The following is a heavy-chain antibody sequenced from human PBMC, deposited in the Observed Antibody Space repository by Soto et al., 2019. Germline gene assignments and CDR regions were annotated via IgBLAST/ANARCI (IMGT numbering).Heavy chain of an antibody. V-gene: IGHV3-15*01. CDR1: GFTFSNAW. Sequence: EVRLVESGGGLVKPGGSLRLSCAASGFTFSNAWMSWVRQAPGKGLEWVGHIKSKTDGGTTDYAAPVNGRLTISRDDSKNTLCLQMTSLKTEDTAVYYCTPADYYYGMDVWGQGTTVTVSS. CDR3: TPADYYYGMDV. J-gene: IGHJ6*02. CDR2: IKSKTDGGTT.